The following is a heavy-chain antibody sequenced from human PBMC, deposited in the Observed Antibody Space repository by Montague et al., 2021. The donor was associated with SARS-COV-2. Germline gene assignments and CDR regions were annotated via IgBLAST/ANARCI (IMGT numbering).Heavy chain of an antibody. J-gene: IGHJ6*02. V-gene: IGHV4-59*01. CDR1: GGSISSYY. CDR3: ARDRRFLEWPGLYYYYGMDV. CDR2: IYYSGSA. Sequence: SDTLSLTCTVSGGSISSYYWSWIRQPPGKGLEWIGYIYYSGSANYNPSLKSRVTISVDTSKNQFSLKLSSVTAADTAVYYCARDRRFLEWPGLYYYYGMDVWGQGTTVTVSS. D-gene: IGHD3-3*01.